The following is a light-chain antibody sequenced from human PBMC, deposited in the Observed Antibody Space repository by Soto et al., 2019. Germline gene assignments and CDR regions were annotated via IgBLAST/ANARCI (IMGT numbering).Light chain of an antibody. CDR2: DAS. CDR1: QSVSSY. J-gene: IGKJ5*01. V-gene: IGKV3-11*01. CDR3: QQRSNWPIN. Sequence: ETVLTQSPWARALSPVEAGTLSCRASQSVSSYLAWYQQNPGQAPRLLIYDASNRATGIPARFSGSGSGTDFTLTISSLEPEDFAVYYCQQRSNWPINFGQGTRLEIK.